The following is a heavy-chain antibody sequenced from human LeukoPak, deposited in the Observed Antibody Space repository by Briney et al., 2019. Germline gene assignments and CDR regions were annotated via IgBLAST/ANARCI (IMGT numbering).Heavy chain of an antibody. J-gene: IGHJ6*02. CDR1: EFTFSSYW. CDR3: AKQRPQLWLRAGMDV. Sequence: GGSLRLSCAASEFTFSSYWMHWVRQAPGKGLVWVSVINTDGSRTYYADSVKGRFTISRDNSKNTLYLQMNSLRAEDTAVYYCAKQRPQLWLRAGMDVWGQGTTVTVSS. D-gene: IGHD5-18*01. V-gene: IGHV3-74*01. CDR2: INTDGSRT.